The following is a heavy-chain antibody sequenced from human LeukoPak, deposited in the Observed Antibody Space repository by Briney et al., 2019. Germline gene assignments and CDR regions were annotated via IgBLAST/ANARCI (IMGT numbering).Heavy chain of an antibody. CDR3: ARVRHEYCTNGVCYPTAFDP. CDR1: GGSISSYY. D-gene: IGHD2-8*01. Sequence: SSETLSLTCTVSGGSISSYYWSWIRQPPGKGLEWIGYIYYSGSTNDNPSLKSRVTISVDTSKNQFSLKLSSVTAADTAVYYCARVRHEYCTNGVCYPTAFDPWGQGTLVTVSS. V-gene: IGHV4-59*01. CDR2: IYYSGST. J-gene: IGHJ5*02.